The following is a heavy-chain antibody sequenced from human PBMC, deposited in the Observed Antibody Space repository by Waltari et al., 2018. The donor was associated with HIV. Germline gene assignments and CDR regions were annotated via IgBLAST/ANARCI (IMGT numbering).Heavy chain of an antibody. V-gene: IGHV4-34*02. D-gene: IGHD3-22*01. J-gene: IGHJ3*02. CDR2: INYGGIT. CDR1: GGSFSAYY. Sequence: QVQLQQWGAGLLKPSETLSLSCAVSGGSFSAYYWRWVRQPPGKGLEWIGEINYGGITNYEPSLERRGTITIDVSKTQFFLMLSPVTAADTAVYYCAGAAYYSDSRPLDAFDIWGQGTMVSVSS. CDR3: AGAAYYSDSRPLDAFDI.